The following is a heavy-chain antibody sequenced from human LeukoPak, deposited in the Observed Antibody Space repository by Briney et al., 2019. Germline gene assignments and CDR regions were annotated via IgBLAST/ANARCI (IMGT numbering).Heavy chain of an antibody. D-gene: IGHD6-13*01. CDR2: ISASGGST. Sequence: GACLRLSCPVSGFSLSRDAMSWVRKAAGKGLEWVSAISASGGSTYYADSVKGRSTISRDNSRNTLYLQMTTLTAEDTAVYYCAKCRGSSWSDYFDYWGQGTLVTVSS. J-gene: IGHJ4*02. CDR1: GFSLSRDA. CDR3: AKCRGSSWSDYFDY. V-gene: IGHV3-23*01.